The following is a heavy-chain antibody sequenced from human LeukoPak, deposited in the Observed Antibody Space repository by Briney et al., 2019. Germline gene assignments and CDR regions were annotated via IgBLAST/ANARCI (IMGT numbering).Heavy chain of an antibody. J-gene: IGHJ3*02. CDR2: IKQDGSEK. V-gene: IGHV3-7*03. Sequence: GGSLRLSCAASGFTFSSYWMSWVRQAPGKGLEGVANIKQDGSEKYYVDSVKGRFTISRDNAKNSLYLQMNSLRAEDTAVYYCARDWDSSGWSFFDIWGQGTMVTVSS. CDR3: ARDWDSSGWSFFDI. CDR1: GFTFSSYW. D-gene: IGHD6-19*01.